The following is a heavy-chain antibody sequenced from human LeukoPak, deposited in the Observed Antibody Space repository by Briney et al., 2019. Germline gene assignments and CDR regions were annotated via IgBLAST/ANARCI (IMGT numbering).Heavy chain of an antibody. J-gene: IGHJ4*02. CDR2: INPNSGGT. D-gene: IGHD6-13*01. CDR3: ARRTLYSSSWYVIDY. Sequence: ASVKFSCKASGYTFTGYYMHWLRQAPGQGLEWIGWINPNSGGTTYAQKFQGRVTMTRDTSISTAYMELSRLRSDDTAVYYCARRTLYSSSWYVIDYWGQGTLVTVSS. V-gene: IGHV1-2*02. CDR1: GYTFTGYY.